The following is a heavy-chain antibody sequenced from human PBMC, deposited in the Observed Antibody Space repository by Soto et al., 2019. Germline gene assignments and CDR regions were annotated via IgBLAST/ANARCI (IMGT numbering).Heavy chain of an antibody. CDR2: IYYSGST. V-gene: IGHV4-59*12. CDR1: GGSISGYY. J-gene: IGHJ4*02. Sequence: SETLSLTCSVSGGSISGYYCSWFRQPPGKGLEWIGYIYYSGSTNYNPSLKSRVTISVDTSKNQFSLKLSSVTAADTAVYYCARGPPLIWGQGTLVTVSS. CDR3: ARGPPLI.